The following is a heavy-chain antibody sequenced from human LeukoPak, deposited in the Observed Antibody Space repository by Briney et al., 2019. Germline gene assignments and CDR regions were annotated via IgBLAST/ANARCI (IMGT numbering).Heavy chain of an antibody. CDR2: MNPNSGNT. D-gene: IGHD2-15*01. CDR1: GYTFTGYY. V-gene: IGHV1-8*02. CDR3: ARCHRGGSCR. J-gene: IGHJ4*02. Sequence: GASVKVSCKASGYTFTGYYMHWVRQAPGQGLEWMGWMNPNSGNTGYAQKFQGRVTMTRNTSISTAYMELSSLRSEDTAVYYCARCHRGGSCRWGQGTLVTVSS.